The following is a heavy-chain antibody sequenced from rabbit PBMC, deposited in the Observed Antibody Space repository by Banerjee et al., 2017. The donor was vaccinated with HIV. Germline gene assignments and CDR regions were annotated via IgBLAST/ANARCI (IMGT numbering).Heavy chain of an antibody. CDR3: ARAVTGGPFNL. CDR2: IYGGSSGST. CDR1: GFSFSSW. V-gene: IGHV1S40*01. J-gene: IGHJ4*01. D-gene: IGHD7-1*01. Sequence: QSLEESGGDLVKPGASLTLTCTASGFSFSSWICWVRQAPGKGLEWIACIYGGSSGSTYYASWAKGRFTISKTSSTTVTLQMTSLTAADTATYFCARAVTGGPFNLWGQGTLVTVS.